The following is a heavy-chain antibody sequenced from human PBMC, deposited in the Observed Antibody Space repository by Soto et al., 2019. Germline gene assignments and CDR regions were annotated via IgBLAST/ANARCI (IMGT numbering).Heavy chain of an antibody. D-gene: IGHD3-22*01. CDR1: GFSLSTSGVG. V-gene: IGHV2-5*02. CDR2: IYWDDDK. J-gene: IGHJ4*02. CDR3: AHRRRTEDYYDSSGYYFDY. Sequence: QITLKESGPTLVKPTQTLTLTCTFSGFSLSTSGVGVGWIRQPPGKALEWLALIYWDDDKRYSPSLKSRLTITKDTSKTQVVLTMTNMDPVDTATYYCAHRRRTEDYYDSSGYYFDYWGQGTLVTVSS.